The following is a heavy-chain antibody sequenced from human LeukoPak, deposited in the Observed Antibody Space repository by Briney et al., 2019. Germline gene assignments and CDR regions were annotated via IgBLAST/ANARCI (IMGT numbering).Heavy chain of an antibody. D-gene: IGHD3-10*01. Sequence: GGSLRLSCAASGFTFSTYAMIWVRQAPGRGLEWVSTISDSGGNTYYADSVKGRLTISRDNSKNTLHVQMNSLRAEDTAVYYCAKVTYGSGTYGAFDYWGQGTLVTVSS. V-gene: IGHV3-23*01. J-gene: IGHJ4*02. CDR1: GFTFSTYA. CDR3: AKVTYGSGTYGAFDY. CDR2: ISDSGGNT.